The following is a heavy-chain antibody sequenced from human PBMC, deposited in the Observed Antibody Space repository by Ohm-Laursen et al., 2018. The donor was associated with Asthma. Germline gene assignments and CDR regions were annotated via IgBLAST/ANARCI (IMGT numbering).Heavy chain of an antibody. CDR1: GGSISSGGYY. Sequence: TLSLTCTVSGGSISSGGYYWSWIRQHPGKGLEWIGYIYYSGSTYYNPSLKSRVTISVDTSKNQFSLKLSSVTAADTAVYYCARVQEEDWFDPWGQGTLVTVSS. J-gene: IGHJ5*02. V-gene: IGHV4-31*02. CDR3: ARVQEEDWFDP. CDR2: IYYSGST.